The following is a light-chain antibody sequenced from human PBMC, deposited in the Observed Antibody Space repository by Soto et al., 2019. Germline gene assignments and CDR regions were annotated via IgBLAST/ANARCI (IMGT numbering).Light chain of an antibody. Sequence: DIQMTQSPSSLSASVGDRVTITCRASQTVDKYLNWYQEKPGQAPKLLIYSTSNLQSEVPSRFSGSGSDTDFTLTISSLQPEDFATYYCQQSYSTPLTFGGGTKVEIK. CDR2: STS. J-gene: IGKJ4*01. CDR1: QTVDKY. V-gene: IGKV1-39*01. CDR3: QQSYSTPLT.